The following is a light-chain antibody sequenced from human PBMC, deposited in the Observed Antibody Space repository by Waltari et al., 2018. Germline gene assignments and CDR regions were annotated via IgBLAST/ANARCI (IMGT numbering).Light chain of an antibody. J-gene: IGLJ2*01. CDR2: QDT. CDR1: QLGHKH. CDR3: QAWDTISAG. Sequence: SYELTQPPSVSVSPGQTASITCSGDQLGHKHVSWYQQKPGQSPVLIIYQDTKRPSGIPERLSGSNSGNTATLTISGTQVMDEGDYYCQAWDTISAGLGGGTKLTVL. V-gene: IGLV3-1*01.